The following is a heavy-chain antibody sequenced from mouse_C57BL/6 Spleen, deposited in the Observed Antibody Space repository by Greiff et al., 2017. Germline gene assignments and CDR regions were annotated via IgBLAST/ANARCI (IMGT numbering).Heavy chain of an antibody. CDR3: ARIAITTVVEGYFDV. V-gene: IGHV1-7*01. CDR2: INPSSGYT. CDR1: GYTFTSYW. J-gene: IGHJ1*03. D-gene: IGHD1-1*01. Sequence: VQLQQSGAELAKPGASVKLSCKASGYTFTSYWLHWVKQRPGQGLEWIGYINPSSGYTKYNQKFKDKATLTADKSSSTAYMQRISLTYEDSAVYYCARIAITTVVEGYFDVWGTGTTVTVSS.